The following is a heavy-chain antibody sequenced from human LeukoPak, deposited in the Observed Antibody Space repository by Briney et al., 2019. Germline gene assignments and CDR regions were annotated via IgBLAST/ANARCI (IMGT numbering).Heavy chain of an antibody. CDR1: GFTFSTFA. J-gene: IGHJ4*02. CDR2: IFPSGGEI. D-gene: IGHD4/OR15-4a*01. V-gene: IGHV3-23*01. Sequence: GGSLRLSCAASGFTFSTFATIWVRQPPGKGLEWVSSIFPSGGEIHYADSVRGRFTISRDNSKNTLYLQMNSLRAEDTAVYYCARRAGAYSHPYDYWGQGTLVTVSS. CDR3: ARRAGAYSHPYDY.